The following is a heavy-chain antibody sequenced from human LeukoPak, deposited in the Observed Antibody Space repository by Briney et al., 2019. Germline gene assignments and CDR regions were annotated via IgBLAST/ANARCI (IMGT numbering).Heavy chain of an antibody. CDR1: GFTFSSYE. Sequence: GGSLRLSCAASGFTFSSYEMNWVRQAPGKGLEWVSYISSSGNTIYYADSVKGRFTTSGDNAKNSLYLQMNSLRAEDTAVYYCARKNYDNSGYFHHWGQGTLVTVSS. J-gene: IGHJ1*01. V-gene: IGHV3-48*03. D-gene: IGHD3-22*01. CDR3: ARKNYDNSGYFHH. CDR2: ISSSGNTI.